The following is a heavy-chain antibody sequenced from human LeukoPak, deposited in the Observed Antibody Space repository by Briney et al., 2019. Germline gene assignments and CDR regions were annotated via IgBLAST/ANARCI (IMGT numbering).Heavy chain of an antibody. D-gene: IGHD2-15*01. CDR2: ISGSGVST. Sequence: GGSLRLSCAASGFRFSSYAMSWVRQAPGKGLEWVSAISGSGVSTYYADSVKGRFTISRDNSKNTLYLQMNSLRAEDTAVYYCARGGLLETLNAFDIWGQGTMVTVSS. CDR3: ARGGLLETLNAFDI. J-gene: IGHJ3*02. V-gene: IGHV3-23*01. CDR1: GFRFSSYA.